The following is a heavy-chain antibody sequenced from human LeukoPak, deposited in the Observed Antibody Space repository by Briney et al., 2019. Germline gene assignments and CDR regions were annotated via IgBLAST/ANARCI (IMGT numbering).Heavy chain of an antibody. J-gene: IGHJ4*02. D-gene: IGHD3-22*01. CDR2: ITGSGGST. CDR1: GFTFSSYT. Sequence: GGSLRLSCAASGFTFSSYTLNWVRQAPGKGLEWVSAITGSGGSTYYADSVKGRFTISRDNSKNSLYLQMNSLRAEDTAVYYCARDLEVAVEAPYYYDRGQGTLVTVSS. V-gene: IGHV3-23*01. CDR3: ARDLEVAVEAPYYYD.